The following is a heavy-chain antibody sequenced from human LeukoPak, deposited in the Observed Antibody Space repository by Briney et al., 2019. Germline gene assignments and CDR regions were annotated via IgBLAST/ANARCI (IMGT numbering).Heavy chain of an antibody. Sequence: GGSLRLSCAASGFTFSNYAMSWVRQAPGKGLEWVSTISGSAGSAYYADSVKGRFTISRDNSKNTLYLQMNSLRAEDTAVYHCAKGGSSGYYNHFDYWGQGTLVTVSS. V-gene: IGHV3-23*01. CDR1: GFTFSNYA. D-gene: IGHD3-22*01. J-gene: IGHJ4*02. CDR2: ISGSAGSA. CDR3: AKGGSSGYYNHFDY.